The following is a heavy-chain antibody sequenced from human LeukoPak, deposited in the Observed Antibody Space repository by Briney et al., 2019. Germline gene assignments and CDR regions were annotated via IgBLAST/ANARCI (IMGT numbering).Heavy chain of an antibody. CDR1: GVSISRYY. V-gene: IGHV4-59*08. Sequence: PSETLSLTCTVSGVSISRYYWSWIRQPPGKGLEWIGCIYCSGSTNYNPSLKSRVTISVDTSKNQFSLKLSSVTAADTAVYYCARGSRVYDRSGFHTWHDYWGHGTLVTVSS. D-gene: IGHD3-22*01. CDR3: ARGSRVYDRSGFHTWHDY. J-gene: IGHJ4*03. CDR2: IYCSGST.